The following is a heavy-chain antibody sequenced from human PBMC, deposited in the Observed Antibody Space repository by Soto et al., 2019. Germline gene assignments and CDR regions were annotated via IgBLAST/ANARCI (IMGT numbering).Heavy chain of an antibody. Sequence: QVQLVESGGGVVQPGTSLRLACEASGFNFGAYGMHWVRQAPGKGLEWVAVISHDGTKTYYSDSGKGRFTVSRDNSQTMLYVQRVSLRPEDPAWYSVAKDRRDVYTTSSRCYGVDLWGQGTTVTVSS. CDR2: ISHDGTKT. CDR1: GFNFGAYG. V-gene: IGHV3-30*18. J-gene: IGHJ6*02. D-gene: IGHD2-2*01. CDR3: AKDRRDVYTTSSRCYGVDL.